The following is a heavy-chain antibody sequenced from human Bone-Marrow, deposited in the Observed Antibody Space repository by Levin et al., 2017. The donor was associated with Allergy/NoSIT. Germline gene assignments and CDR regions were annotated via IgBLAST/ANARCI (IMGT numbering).Heavy chain of an antibody. CDR1: GFTFDDYA. CDR3: AKVSASAKTLPLRLDDWYFDL. D-gene: IGHD6-19*01. J-gene: IGHJ2*01. Sequence: LSLTCAASGFTFDDYAMHWVRQPPGKGLEWVSGISWNSGSIGYADSVKGRFTISRDNAKNSLYLKMHSLRVEDRALYYCAKVSASAKTLPLRLDDWYFDLWGRGTLVTVSS. V-gene: IGHV3-9*01. CDR2: ISWNSGSI.